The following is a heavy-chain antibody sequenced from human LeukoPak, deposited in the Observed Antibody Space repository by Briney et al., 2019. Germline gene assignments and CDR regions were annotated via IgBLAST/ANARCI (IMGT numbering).Heavy chain of an antibody. D-gene: IGHD6-19*01. CDR1: GGSFSGYY. CDR3: ASGRYSSGAERPFTPRNWFDP. CDR2: INHSGST. V-gene: IGHV4-34*01. J-gene: IGHJ5*02. Sequence: SSETLSLTCAVYGGSFSGYYWSWIRQPPGKGLEWIGEINHSGSTNYNPSLKSRVTISEETSKNKFSLKLSSVSAADTGVYYCASGRYSSGAERPFTPRNWFDPWGQGTLVTVSS.